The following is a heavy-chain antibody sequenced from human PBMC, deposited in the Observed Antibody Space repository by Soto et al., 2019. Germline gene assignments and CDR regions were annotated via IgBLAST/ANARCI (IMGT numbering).Heavy chain of an antibody. V-gene: IGHV4-34*01. D-gene: IGHD1-1*01. Sequence: QVQLQQWGAGLLKPSETLSLTCAVYGGFVSSGSYYWSWIRQPPGKGLEWIGEMSHSGGTHFNPSLMTRVTISVDTCKNQFSLKMSSVTAVDTALYYCSRVDRGTATTVVDAFDIWGPGTMVTVSS. J-gene: IGHJ3*02. CDR3: SRVDRGTATTVVDAFDI. CDR1: GGFVSSGSYY. CDR2: MSHSGGT.